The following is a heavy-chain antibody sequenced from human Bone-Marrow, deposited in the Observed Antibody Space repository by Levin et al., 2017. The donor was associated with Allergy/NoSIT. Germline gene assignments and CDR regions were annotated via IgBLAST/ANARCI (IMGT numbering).Heavy chain of an antibody. CDR2: IYYSGST. Sequence: LRLSCTVSGGSISSGDYYWSWIRQPPGTGLEWIGYIYYSGSTYYNPSLKSRVTISVDTSKNQFSLKLSSVTAADTAVYYCAREGLIYGDYGTGFDYWGQGTLVTVSS. D-gene: IGHD4-17*01. V-gene: IGHV4-30-4*01. J-gene: IGHJ4*02. CDR3: AREGLIYGDYGTGFDY. CDR1: GGSISSGDYY.